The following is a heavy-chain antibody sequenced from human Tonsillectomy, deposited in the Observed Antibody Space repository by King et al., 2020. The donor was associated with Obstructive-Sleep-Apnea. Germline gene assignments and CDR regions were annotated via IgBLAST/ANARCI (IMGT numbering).Heavy chain of an antibody. D-gene: IGHD3-16*01. Sequence: VQLVESGGGVVQPGRSLRLSCATSGFTFRSYSMHWVRQAPGKGLEWVAVIWYDGSTKYYVDSVKGRFTISRDNSKNTLFLQMNGLRAEDTAVYYCARGDYVWGNYLPLDYWGQGTLVTVSS. CDR1: GFTFRSYS. CDR3: ARGDYVWGNYLPLDY. V-gene: IGHV3-33*01. CDR2: IWYDGSTK. J-gene: IGHJ4*02.